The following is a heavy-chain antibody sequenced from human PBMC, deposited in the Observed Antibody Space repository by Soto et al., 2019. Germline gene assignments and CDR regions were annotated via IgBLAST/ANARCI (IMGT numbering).Heavy chain of an antibody. CDR3: ASPSVAGSWGPFDY. D-gene: IGHD6-19*01. CDR1: GVSISGYY. Sequence: SETLSLTCSVSGVSISGYYWNWVRHPPGKGLEWTGSIYYTGSTNYNPSRNSRVTISGYTSKHEFSLKLSSVTDADTAVSYCASPSVAGSWGPFDYWGRGTLVTVSS. J-gene: IGHJ4*02. CDR2: IYYTGST. V-gene: IGHV4-59*12.